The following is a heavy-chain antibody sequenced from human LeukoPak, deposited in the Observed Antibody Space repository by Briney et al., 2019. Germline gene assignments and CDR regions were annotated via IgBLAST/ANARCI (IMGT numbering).Heavy chain of an antibody. Sequence: PSETLSLTCTVSGGSISSSSYYWGWIRQPPGKGLEWIGSIYYSGSTYYNPSLKSRVTISVDTSKNQFSLKLSSVTAADTAVYYCARDHGGYYYGIDYWGQGTLVTVSS. CDR3: ARDHGGYYYGIDY. CDR1: GGSISSSSYY. J-gene: IGHJ4*02. CDR2: IYYSGST. D-gene: IGHD3-22*01. V-gene: IGHV4-39*07.